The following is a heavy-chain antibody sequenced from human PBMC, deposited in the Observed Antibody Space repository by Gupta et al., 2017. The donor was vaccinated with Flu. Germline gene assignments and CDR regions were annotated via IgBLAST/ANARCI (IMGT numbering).Heavy chain of an antibody. Sequence: QVPLQESGPGLVKPSQTLSLHRGVAGASISRGRYYWSWFRQPAGKGLEWIGRIHTSGSTDYNPSLKSRVTISIDTSENQFSLKLTSLTAADTAVYYCAKGPVAGTGHWGQGTLVTVSS. J-gene: IGHJ4*02. CDR3: AKGPVAGTGH. CDR2: IHTSGST. CDR1: GASISRGRYY. D-gene: IGHD1-7*01. V-gene: IGHV4-61*02.